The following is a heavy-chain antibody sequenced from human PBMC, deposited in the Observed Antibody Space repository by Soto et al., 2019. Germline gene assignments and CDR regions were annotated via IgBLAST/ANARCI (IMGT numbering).Heavy chain of an antibody. D-gene: IGHD3-10*01. CDR3: ATHGATTMARGAMKHYYYVMDV. Sequence: QVQLVQSGAEAGKPGSSVKVSCRASGGIFSSFTISWVRQAPGQGLEWLGGIIPIFDTPTYAQKFQGRVTIAADKSTNTVYMERSRFRSEDTAVYYWATHGATTMARGAMKHYYYVMDVWGQGTTVTVSS. V-gene: IGHV1-69*06. J-gene: IGHJ6*02. CDR1: GGIFSSFT. CDR2: IIPIFDTP.